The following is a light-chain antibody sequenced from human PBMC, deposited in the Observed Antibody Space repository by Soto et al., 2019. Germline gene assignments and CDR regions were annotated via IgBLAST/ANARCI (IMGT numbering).Light chain of an antibody. CDR3: AAWNDRLNGVV. V-gene: IGLV1-44*01. CDR2: SNN. Sequence: QSVLTQPPSASGTPGQRVTISCSGSSSNIGSNTVNWYQQLRGTAPQLLISSNNQRPSGVPDRFSAYKSGTSASLATIGLQSEDEADYYCAAWNDRLNGVVFGRGTKLTVL. J-gene: IGLJ2*01. CDR1: SSNIGSNT.